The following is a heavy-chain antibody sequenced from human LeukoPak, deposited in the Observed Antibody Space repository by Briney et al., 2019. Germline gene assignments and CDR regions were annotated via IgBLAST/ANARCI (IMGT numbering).Heavy chain of an antibody. D-gene: IGHD2/OR15-2a*01. CDR3: AKAPQGYNSYALPAN. J-gene: IGHJ4*02. CDR2: ISGPGGGT. CDR1: GFTFSSYV. Sequence: GGSLRLSCAASGFTFSSYVMSWVRQAPGKGLGWVSAISGPGGGTYYADSVKGRFTISRDNSKNTLYLQMNSLRVEDTAIYYCAKAPQGYNSYALPANWGQGTLVTVSS. V-gene: IGHV3-23*01.